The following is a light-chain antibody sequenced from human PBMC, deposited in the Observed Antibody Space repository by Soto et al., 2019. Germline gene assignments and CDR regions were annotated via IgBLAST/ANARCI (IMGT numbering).Light chain of an antibody. J-gene: IGKJ1*01. CDR1: QAIRND. V-gene: IGKV1-39*01. Sequence: DIQMTQSPSSLSASVGDRVTITCRASQAIRNDLAWYQQKPGKAPKLLIYAASSLQSGVQSRFSGSGSGTDFTLTIRSLQPEDFATYYCQQSYSTPWTFGQGTKVDIK. CDR3: QQSYSTPWT. CDR2: AAS.